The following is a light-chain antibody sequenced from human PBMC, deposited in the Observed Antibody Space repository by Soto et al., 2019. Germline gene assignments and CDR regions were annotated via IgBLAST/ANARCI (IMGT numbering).Light chain of an antibody. CDR3: MQGRQTSFT. V-gene: IGKV2-28*01. CDR2: LGS. CDR1: QSLLHSNGYNY. J-gene: IGKJ3*01. Sequence: DIVMTQSPLSLPVTPGEPASISCRSSQSLLHSNGYNYLDWYLQKPGQSPQLLIYLGSNRASGVPDRFSGSGSGTDFTLKISRVEAEDVGVYYCMQGRQTSFTFGPGTKVDIK.